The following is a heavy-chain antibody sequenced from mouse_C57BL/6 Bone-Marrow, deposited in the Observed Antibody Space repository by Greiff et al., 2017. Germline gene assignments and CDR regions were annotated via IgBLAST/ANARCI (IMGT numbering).Heavy chain of an antibody. J-gene: IGHJ1*03. V-gene: IGHV10-1*01. Sequence: EVKVEESGGGLVQPKGSLKLSCAASGFSFNTYAMNWVRQAPGKGLEWVARIRSKSNNYATYYADSVKDRFTISRDDSESMLYLQMNNLKTEDTAMYYCVRSPDYYGRSYWYFDVWGTGTTVTVSS. CDR2: IRSKSNNYAT. D-gene: IGHD1-1*01. CDR3: VRSPDYYGRSYWYFDV. CDR1: GFSFNTYA.